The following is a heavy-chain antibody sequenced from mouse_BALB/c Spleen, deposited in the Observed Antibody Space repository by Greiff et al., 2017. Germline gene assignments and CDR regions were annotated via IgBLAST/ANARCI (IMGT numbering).Heavy chain of an antibody. CDR2: ISYSGST. J-gene: IGHJ3*01. CDR1: GYSITSDYA. Sequence: VQLQQSGPGLVKPSQSLSLTCTVTGYSITSDYAWNWIRQFPGNKLEWMGYISYSGSTSYNPSLKSRISITRDTSKNQFFLQLNSVTTEDTATYYCASMDGNYDWFAYWGQGTLVTVSA. V-gene: IGHV3-2*02. CDR3: ASMDGNYDWFAY. D-gene: IGHD2-1*01.